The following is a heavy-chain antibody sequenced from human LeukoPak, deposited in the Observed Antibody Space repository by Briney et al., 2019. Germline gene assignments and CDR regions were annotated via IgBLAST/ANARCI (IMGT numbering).Heavy chain of an antibody. CDR2: ISGSGGST. CDR3: AKDLRCSSTSCSGTDFDY. J-gene: IGHJ4*02. CDR1: GFTFSSYA. D-gene: IGHD2-2*01. Sequence: GGSLRLSCAASGFTFSSYAMSWVRQASGKGLEWVSAISGSGGSTYYADSVKGRFTISRDNSKNTLYLQMNSLRAEDTAVYYCAKDLRCSSTSCSGTDFDYWGQGTLVTVSS. V-gene: IGHV3-23*01.